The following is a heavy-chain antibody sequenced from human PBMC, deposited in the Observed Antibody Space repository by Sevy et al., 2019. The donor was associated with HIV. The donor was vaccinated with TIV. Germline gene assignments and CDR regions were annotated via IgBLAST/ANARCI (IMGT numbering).Heavy chain of an antibody. J-gene: IGHJ4*02. V-gene: IGHV3-30*04. CDR3: ARDPDIGDYVLLFYY. CDR1: GFSFNKYA. CDR2: ISYDGRKK. Sequence: GGSLRLSCVASGFSFNKYAMHWVRQAPGKGLEWIGFISYDGRKKDYADSVKGRVTISRDDSKNTLYLQLDSLRGEDTAVYYCARDPDIGDYVLLFYYWGQGTLVTVSS. D-gene: IGHD4-17*01.